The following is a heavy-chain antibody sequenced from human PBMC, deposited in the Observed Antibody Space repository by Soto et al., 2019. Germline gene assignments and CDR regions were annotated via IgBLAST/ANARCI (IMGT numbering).Heavy chain of an antibody. CDR3: PKPPLVGETGFDY. CDR2: ISGSGGST. CDR1: GFTFSSYA. V-gene: IGHV3-23*01. Sequence: PGGSLRLSCAASGFTFSSYAMSWVRQAPGKGLEWVSAISGSGGSTYYADSVKGRFTISRDNSKNTLYLQMNSLRAEDTAVYYCPKPPLVGETGFDYWAQGTLVTVSS. J-gene: IGHJ4*02. D-gene: IGHD1-26*01.